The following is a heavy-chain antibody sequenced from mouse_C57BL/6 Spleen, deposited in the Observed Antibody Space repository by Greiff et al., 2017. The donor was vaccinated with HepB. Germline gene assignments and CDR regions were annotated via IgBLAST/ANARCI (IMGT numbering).Heavy chain of an antibody. CDR3: ARHELERDYDYDDYYAMDY. J-gene: IGHJ4*01. V-gene: IGHV1-62-2*01. Sequence: QVQLQQSGAELVKPGASVKLSCKASGYTFTEYTIHWVKQRSGQGLEWIGWFYPGSGSIKYNEKFKDKATLTADKSSSTVYMELSRLTSEDSAVYFCARHELERDYDYDDYYAMDYWGQGTSVTVSS. CDR1: GYTFTEYT. CDR2: FYPGSGSI. D-gene: IGHD2-4*01.